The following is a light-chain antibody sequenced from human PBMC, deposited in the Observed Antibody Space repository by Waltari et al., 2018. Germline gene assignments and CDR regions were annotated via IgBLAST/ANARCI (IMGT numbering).Light chain of an antibody. CDR1: QSVSRP. CDR3: QKYGTRPAT. Sequence: EIVFTQSPGTLTLSPGERATLSCRASQSVSRPLAWYQQKPGQAPRLLIYDASIRATGIPDRFSGSGSGTDFSLTISRLEPEDFAVYYCQKYGTRPATFGQGTKVEVK. CDR2: DAS. V-gene: IGKV3-20*01. J-gene: IGKJ1*01.